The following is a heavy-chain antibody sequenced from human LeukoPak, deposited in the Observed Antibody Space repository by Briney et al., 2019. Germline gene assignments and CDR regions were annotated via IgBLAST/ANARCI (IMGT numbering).Heavy chain of an antibody. V-gene: IGHV4-34*01. Sequence: SETLSLTCAVYGGSFSGYYWSWIGQPPGKGLEWIGEINHSGSTNYNPSLKSRVTISVDTSKNQFSLKLSSVTAADTAVYYCARVSSRFLEWLLYRSYAFDIWGQGTMVTVSS. CDR2: INHSGST. D-gene: IGHD3-3*01. CDR1: GGSFSGYY. CDR3: ARVSSRFLEWLLYRSYAFDI. J-gene: IGHJ3*02.